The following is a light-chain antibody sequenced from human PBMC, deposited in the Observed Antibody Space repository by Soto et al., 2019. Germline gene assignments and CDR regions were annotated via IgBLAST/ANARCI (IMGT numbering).Light chain of an antibody. Sequence: EIVLTQSPGTLSLSPGERATLSCRASQSVSSSYLAWYQQKPGQAPRLLIYGASSRATGIPDRFSGSGSGTDFTLTISRLEPEDFAVYYCPQYGSTPSTFVQGTKVEIK. CDR3: PQYGSTPST. CDR1: QSVSSSY. CDR2: GAS. V-gene: IGKV3-20*01. J-gene: IGKJ1*01.